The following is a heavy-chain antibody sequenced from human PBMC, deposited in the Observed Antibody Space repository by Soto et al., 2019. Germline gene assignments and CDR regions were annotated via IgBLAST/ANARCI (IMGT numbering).Heavy chain of an antibody. J-gene: IGHJ4*02. V-gene: IGHV6-1*01. Sequence: QSPTLSLTCAISGDSVSSNSAAWNWIRQSPSRGLEWLGRTYYRSKWYNDYAVSVKSRITINPDTSKNQFSLQLNSVTPEDTAVYYCARDWRGAPYSSSWYAAFDYWGQGTLVTVSS. CDR1: GDSVSSNSAA. CDR2: TYYRSKWYN. D-gene: IGHD6-13*01. CDR3: ARDWRGAPYSSSWYAAFDY.